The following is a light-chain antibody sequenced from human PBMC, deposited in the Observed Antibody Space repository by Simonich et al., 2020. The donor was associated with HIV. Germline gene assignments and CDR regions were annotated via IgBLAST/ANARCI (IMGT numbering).Light chain of an antibody. CDR2: KAS. J-gene: IGKJ1*01. CDR1: ESISSW. Sequence: DIQMTQSPSTLSASVGDRVTITCLASESISSWLAWYQQKSGKAPKLLIYKASSLKSGVPSRFSGSGSGTEFTLTISSLQPDDFATYFCQQYNSYTWTFGQGTKVEIK. V-gene: IGKV1-5*03. CDR3: QQYNSYTWT.